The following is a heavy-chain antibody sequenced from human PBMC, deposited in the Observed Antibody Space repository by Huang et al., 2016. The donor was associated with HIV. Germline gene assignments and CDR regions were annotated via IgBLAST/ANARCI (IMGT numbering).Heavy chain of an antibody. CDR3: ARGPIRFLAWLLNFDY. Sequence: QILLIESGGGVVQPGRSLRLSCAASGFTFSSYGMHWVRQAQGKGVEWVEVISYDEDNKDYADSVRGRFTISRDNSKNTLYLQMNSLRIEDTAVYYCARGPIRFLAWLLNFDYWGQGALVTVSS. CDR2: ISYDEDNK. J-gene: IGHJ4*02. V-gene: IGHV3-30*03. D-gene: IGHD3-3*01. CDR1: GFTFSSYG.